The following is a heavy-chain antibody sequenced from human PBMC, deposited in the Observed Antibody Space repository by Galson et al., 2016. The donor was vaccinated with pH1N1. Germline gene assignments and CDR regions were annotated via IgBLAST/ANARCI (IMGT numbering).Heavy chain of an antibody. D-gene: IGHD3-3*01. CDR3: ARGRVPIFGVIKYYGMDV. Sequence: ASGGTISEYAISWVRQAPEQGLEWMGGIIPIFGTPNYAQNFRGRLKITADKSTSTVYLEKKSLTPDDTAVYYCARGRVPIFGVIKYYGMDVWGQGTTVTVSS. CDR2: IIPIFGTP. V-gene: IGHV1-69*06. J-gene: IGHJ6*02. CDR1: GGTISEYA.